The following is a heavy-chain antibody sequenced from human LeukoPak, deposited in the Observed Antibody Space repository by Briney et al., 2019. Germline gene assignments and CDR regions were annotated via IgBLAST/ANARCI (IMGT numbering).Heavy chain of an antibody. V-gene: IGHV1-18*01. D-gene: IGHD1-26*01. Sequence: GASVKVSCKASGYTFTSYGISWVRQAPGQGLEWMGWISAYNGNTNYAQKLQGRVTMTTDTSTSTAYMELRSLRSDDTAVYYCARINSGTYSNWFDPWGQGTLVTVSS. CDR3: ARINSGTYSNWFDP. CDR2: ISAYNGNT. J-gene: IGHJ5*02. CDR1: GYTFTSYG.